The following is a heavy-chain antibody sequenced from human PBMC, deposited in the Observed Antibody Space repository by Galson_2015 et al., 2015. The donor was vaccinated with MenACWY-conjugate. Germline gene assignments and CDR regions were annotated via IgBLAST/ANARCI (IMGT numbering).Heavy chain of an antibody. V-gene: IGHV1-2*04. D-gene: IGHD2-15*01. J-gene: IGHJ4*02. CDR1: GYTFTGYY. Sequence: SVKVSCKASGYTFTGYYMHWVRQAPGQGLEWMGWINPNSGGTNYAQKFQGWVTMTRDTSISTAYMELSRLRSDDTAVYYCARGVREYCSGGSCYYALDYWGQGPLVTVSS. CDR3: ARGVREYCSGGSCYYALDY. CDR2: INPNSGGT.